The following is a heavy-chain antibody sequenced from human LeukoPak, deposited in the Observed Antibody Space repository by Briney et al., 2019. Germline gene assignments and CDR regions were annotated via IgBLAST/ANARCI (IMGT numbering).Heavy chain of an antibody. CDR2: IYHSGNT. D-gene: IGHD3-22*01. CDR3: ARGDSSGYPDY. Sequence: SETLSLTCAVSGGSISSGGYSWSRNRQPPGKGLEWIGYIYHSGNTYYSPSLKSRVTISVDRSKNQFSLKLSSVTAADTAVYYCARGDSSGYPDYWGLGTLVTVSS. J-gene: IGHJ4*02. CDR1: GGSISSGGYS. V-gene: IGHV4-30-2*01.